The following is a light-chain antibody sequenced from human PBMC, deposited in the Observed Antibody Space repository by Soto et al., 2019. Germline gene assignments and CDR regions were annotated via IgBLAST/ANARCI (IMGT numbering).Light chain of an antibody. J-gene: IGKJ3*01. CDR2: DAS. CDR3: QHYGGSFI. Sequence: EIVLTQSPATLSLSPGERATLSCRASQSVSSYLAWYQQKPGQAPRLLVYDASTRATGIPARFSGSGSGTDFTLSISSLEPEDFAVYYCQHYGGSFIFGPGTKVDFK. V-gene: IGKV3-11*01. CDR1: QSVSSY.